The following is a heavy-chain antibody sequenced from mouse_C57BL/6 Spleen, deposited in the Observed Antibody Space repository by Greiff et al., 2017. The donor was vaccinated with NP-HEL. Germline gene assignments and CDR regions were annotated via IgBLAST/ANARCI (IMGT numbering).Heavy chain of an antibody. D-gene: IGHD4-1*01. V-gene: IGHV6-3*01. CDR3: TEENWDYYAMDY. CDR1: GFTFSNYW. CDR2: IRLKSDNYAT. Sequence: EVKLMESGGGLVQPGGSMKLSCVASGFTFSNYWMNWVRQSPEKGLEWVAQIRLKSDNYATHYAESVKGRFTISRDDSKSSVYLQMNNLRAEDTGIYYCTEENWDYYAMDYWGQGTSVTVSS. J-gene: IGHJ4*01.